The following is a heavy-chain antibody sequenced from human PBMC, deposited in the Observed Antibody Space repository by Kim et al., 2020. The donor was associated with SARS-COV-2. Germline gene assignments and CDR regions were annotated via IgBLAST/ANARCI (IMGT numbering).Heavy chain of an antibody. CDR2: ISGSGGST. Sequence: GGSLRLSCAASGFTFSSYAMSWVRQAPGKGLEWVSAISGSGGSTSYADSVKGRFTISRDNSKNTLYLQMNSLRAEETAVYYCATPTWEQWLVRWAFDIWGQGTMVTVSS. CDR1: GFTFSSYA. D-gene: IGHD6-19*01. V-gene: IGHV3-23*01. J-gene: IGHJ3*02. CDR3: ATPTWEQWLVRWAFDI.